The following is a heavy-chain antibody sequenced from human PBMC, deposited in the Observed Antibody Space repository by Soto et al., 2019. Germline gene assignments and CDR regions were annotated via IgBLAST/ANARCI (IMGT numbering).Heavy chain of an antibody. J-gene: IGHJ6*03. CDR3: ARAKEVGYYFMDV. CDR1: GFSFSSYD. V-gene: IGHV3-13*01. Sequence: GGSLRLSCAASGFSFSSYDMHWVRQATGKGLEWVSTIAIAGDTYYPGSVKGRFTISRENAKNSLYLQMNSLRAGDTAVYYCARAKEVGYYFMDVWGKGTTVTVSS. CDR2: IAIAGDT.